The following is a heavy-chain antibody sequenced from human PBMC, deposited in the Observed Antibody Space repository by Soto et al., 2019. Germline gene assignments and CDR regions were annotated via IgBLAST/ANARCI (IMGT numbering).Heavy chain of an antibody. D-gene: IGHD3-10*01. CDR2: IKQDGSEK. CDR3: ARDYEGSATWYFDY. V-gene: IGHV3-7*03. CDR1: GFTFSSYW. Sequence: PGGSLRLSCAASGFTFSSYWMSWVRQAPGKGLEWVANIKQDGSEKYYVDSVKGRFTISRDNAKNSLYLQMNSLRAEDTAVYYCARDYEGSATWYFDYWGQGTLVTVSS. J-gene: IGHJ4*02.